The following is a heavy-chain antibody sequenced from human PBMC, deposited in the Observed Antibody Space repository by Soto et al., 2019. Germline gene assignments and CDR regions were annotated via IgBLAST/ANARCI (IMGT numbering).Heavy chain of an antibody. V-gene: IGHV4-59*01. Sequence: QVQLQESGPGLVKPSETLSLTCTVSGGSISSYYWTWIRQPPGKGLEWVGYVCYSGTTYYNPSLQSRVTISVDTSKNQFSLKVKSVTAADTAIYYCARAGSTWRYFFDYWGQGSLVTVSS. D-gene: IGHD6-13*01. CDR2: VCYSGTT. CDR3: ARAGSTWRYFFDY. CDR1: GGSISSYY. J-gene: IGHJ4*02.